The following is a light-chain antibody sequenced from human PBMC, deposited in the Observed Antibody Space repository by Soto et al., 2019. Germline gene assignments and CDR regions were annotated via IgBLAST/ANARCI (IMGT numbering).Light chain of an antibody. J-gene: IGKJ1*01. CDR1: QSVSSS. CDR3: QQYATSPWT. Sequence: EIVLTHSPGTLSLSPGERATLSYRASQSVSSSLAWYQLKPGQAPRLLIFGASSRATGIPDRFSGRGSGTDFTLTISRLEPEDFAVYCCQQYATSPWTFGQGTKVEIK. CDR2: GAS. V-gene: IGKV3-20*01.